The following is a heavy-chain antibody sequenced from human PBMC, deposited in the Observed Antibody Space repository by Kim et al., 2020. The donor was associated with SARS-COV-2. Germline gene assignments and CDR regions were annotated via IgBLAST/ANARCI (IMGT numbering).Heavy chain of an antibody. V-gene: IGHV4-39*01. Sequence: SETLSLTCTVSGGSISSSSYYWGWIRQPPGKGLEWIGSIYYSGSTYYNPSLKSRVTISVDTSKNQFSLKLSSVTAADTAVYYCARLRGSYDGDDAFDIWGQGTMVTVSS. CDR2: IYYSGST. D-gene: IGHD1-26*01. CDR1: GGSISSSSYY. J-gene: IGHJ3*02. CDR3: ARLRGSYDGDDAFDI.